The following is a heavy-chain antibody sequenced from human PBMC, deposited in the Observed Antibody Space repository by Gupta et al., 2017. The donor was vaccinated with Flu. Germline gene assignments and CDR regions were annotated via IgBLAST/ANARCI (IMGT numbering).Heavy chain of an antibody. V-gene: IGHV3-30*18. Sequence: WVRQAPGKGLEWVAVISYDGDSHRYADSVKGRFTIYRDNSQSTVFLQMNSLRPEDTAVYYCAKDMSIGASTTYYYYYGLDVWGQGTTVTVSS. D-gene: IGHD6-6*01. CDR2: ISYDGDSH. CDR3: AKDMSIGASTTYYYYYGLDV. J-gene: IGHJ6*02.